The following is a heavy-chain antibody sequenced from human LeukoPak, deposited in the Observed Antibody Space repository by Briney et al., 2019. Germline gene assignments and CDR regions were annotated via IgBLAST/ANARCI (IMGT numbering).Heavy chain of an antibody. CDR2: ISAYNGNT. Sequence: GASVKVSCKASGYTFTSYGISWVRQAPGQGLEWMGWISAYNGNTNYAQKLQGRVTMTTDTSTSTAYMELRSLRSDDTAVYYCARVLRYFDWLLPDFDYWGQGTLVTVSS. CDR1: GYTFTSYG. D-gene: IGHD3-9*01. J-gene: IGHJ4*02. CDR3: ARVLRYFDWLLPDFDY. V-gene: IGHV1-18*01.